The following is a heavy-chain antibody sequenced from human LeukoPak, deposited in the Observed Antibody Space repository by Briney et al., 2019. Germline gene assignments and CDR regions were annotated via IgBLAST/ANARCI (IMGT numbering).Heavy chain of an antibody. J-gene: IGHJ3*02. V-gene: IGHV1-2*06. CDR2: INPNNGGT. CDR1: GYTFTGYY. D-gene: IGHD3-22*01. CDR3: AGGDNSGGYRPFDI. Sequence: GASVKVSCKASGYTFTGYYIHWVRQAPGQGLEWMGRINPNNGGTNYAQKFQGRVTMTRDMSMSTAYMELSRLRSVDTAVYYCAGGDNSGGYRPFDIWGQGTMVTVPS.